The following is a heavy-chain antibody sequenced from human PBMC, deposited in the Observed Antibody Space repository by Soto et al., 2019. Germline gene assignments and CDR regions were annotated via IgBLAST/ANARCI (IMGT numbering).Heavy chain of an antibody. CDR1: GFNFSSYG. Sequence: GGSQRLSCAASGFNFSSYGMHWVRQAPGKGLEWVAVIWYDGSNKYYADSVKGRFTISRDNSKNTLYLQMNSLRAEDTAVYYCARGRGYSGYDEAFDIWGQGTMVTVSS. CDR3: ARGRGYSGYDEAFDI. D-gene: IGHD5-12*01. V-gene: IGHV3-33*01. CDR2: IWYDGSNK. J-gene: IGHJ3*02.